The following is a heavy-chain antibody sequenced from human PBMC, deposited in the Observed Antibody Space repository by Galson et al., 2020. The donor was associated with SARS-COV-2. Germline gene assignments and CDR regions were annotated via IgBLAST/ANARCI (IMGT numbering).Heavy chain of an antibody. CDR1: GFSLRTTEMR. V-gene: IGHV2-70*04. CDR3: ARAGATVEGEY. CDR2: IDWDDEK. J-gene: IGHJ4*02. D-gene: IGHD6-6*01. Sequence: SGPTLVKPTQTLTLTCSFSGFSLRTTEMRVSWLRQPPGKALEWLARIDWDDEKFYSASLKTRLTVSKDTSKNQVVLTMTNMDPVDTATYYCARAGATVEGEYWGQGTLVSVAS.